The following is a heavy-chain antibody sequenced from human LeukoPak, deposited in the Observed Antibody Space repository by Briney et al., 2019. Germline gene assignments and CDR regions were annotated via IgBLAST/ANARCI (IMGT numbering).Heavy chain of an antibody. J-gene: IGHJ4*02. CDR1: GGSISSSSYY. V-gene: IGHV4-39*01. CDR3: ARRARHYYDSSGHAFDY. Sequence: PSETLSLTCTVSGGSISSSSYYWGWIRQPPGKGLEWIGSIYYSGSTYYNPSLKSRVTISVDTSKNQFSLKLSSVTAADTAVYYCARRARHYYDSSGHAFDYWGQGTLVTVSS. D-gene: IGHD3-22*01. CDR2: IYYSGST.